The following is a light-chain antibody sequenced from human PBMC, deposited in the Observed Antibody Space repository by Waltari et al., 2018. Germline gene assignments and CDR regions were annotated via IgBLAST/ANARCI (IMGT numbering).Light chain of an antibody. V-gene: IGKV3-15*01. Sequence: VMTQSPATLSLSPGERATLSCRASQSVSSFLAWYQQKPGPAPRLLIYGASTRATGIPARFSGSGSGTEFTLTISSLQSEDFAVYYCQQYNDWPPLTFGGGTEVEIK. J-gene: IGKJ4*01. CDR3: QQYNDWPPLT. CDR1: QSVSSF. CDR2: GAS.